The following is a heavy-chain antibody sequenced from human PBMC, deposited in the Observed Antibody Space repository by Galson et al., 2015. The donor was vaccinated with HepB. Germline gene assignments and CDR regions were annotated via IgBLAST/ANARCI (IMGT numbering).Heavy chain of an antibody. J-gene: IGHJ4*02. CDR2: IYYSGST. CDR3: QGVAVAGTDY. CDR1: GGSISSSSYY. V-gene: IGHV4-39*01. D-gene: IGHD6-19*01. Sequence: ETLSLTCTVSGGSISSSSYYWGWIRQSPGKGLEWIGTIYYSGSTYFNPFLKSRVTISVDTSKNQFSLKLSSVTAADTAVYYCQGVAVAGTDYWGQGTLVTVSS.